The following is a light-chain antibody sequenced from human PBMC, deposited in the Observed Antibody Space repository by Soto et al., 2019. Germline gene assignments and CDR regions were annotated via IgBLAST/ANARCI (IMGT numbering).Light chain of an antibody. CDR3: SSYAGAITFYV. V-gene: IGLV2-23*02. J-gene: IGLJ1*01. CDR1: SSDVGTYTL. CDR2: EVN. Sequence: QSALTQPASVSGSPGQSITISCTGTSSDVGTYTLVSWYQQHPGKAPKLVIYEVNKRPAGVSKRFSGSKSGDTASLTISGLQAEDEADYYCSSYAGAITFYV.